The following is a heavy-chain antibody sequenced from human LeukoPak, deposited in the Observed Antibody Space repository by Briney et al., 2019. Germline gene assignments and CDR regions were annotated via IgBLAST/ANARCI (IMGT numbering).Heavy chain of an antibody. CDR2: ISAYNGNT. D-gene: IGHD3-22*01. V-gene: IGHV1-18*01. CDR3: ARPRGYDSSGYYPYYFDY. CDR1: GYTFTSYG. J-gene: IGHJ4*02. Sequence: ASVKVSCKASGYTFTSYGISWVRQAPGQGLERMGWISAYNGNTNYAQKLQGSDTMTTDTSTSTAYMELRSLRSDDTAVYYCARPRGYDSSGYYPYYFDYWGQGTLVTVSS.